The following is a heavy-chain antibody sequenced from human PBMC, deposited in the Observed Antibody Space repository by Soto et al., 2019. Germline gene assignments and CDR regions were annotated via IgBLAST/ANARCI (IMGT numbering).Heavy chain of an antibody. V-gene: IGHV1-8*01. CDR2: MNLNSGNT. J-gene: IGHJ4*02. CDR3: ARVISWAARFIAS. Sequence: QVLLVQTGAEVRSAGASVKVSCEVSGYTFTSYDINWVRQATGQGVEWMGWMNLNSGNTGYTEKFHGGVTMTRNIFINTAYMEISGVRSENTAIYNCARVISWAARFIASWAQGTLVTVSS. D-gene: IGHD6-6*01. CDR1: GYTFTSYD.